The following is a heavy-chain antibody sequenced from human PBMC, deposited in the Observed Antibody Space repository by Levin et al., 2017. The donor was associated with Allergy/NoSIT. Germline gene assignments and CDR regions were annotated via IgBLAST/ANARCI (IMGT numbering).Heavy chain of an antibody. CDR2: IDGSSKDR. CDR3: ARDLPGNGPETNDC. Sequence: GESLKISCVGSGFTLTRYSINWVRQAPGKGLEWISYIDGSSKDRYYADSVRGRFTISRDNAKNSVFLQMNSLRDEDTALYYCARDLPGNGPETNDCWGQGTLVTVSS. J-gene: IGHJ4*02. CDR1: GFTLTRYS. D-gene: IGHD1-1*01. V-gene: IGHV3-48*02.